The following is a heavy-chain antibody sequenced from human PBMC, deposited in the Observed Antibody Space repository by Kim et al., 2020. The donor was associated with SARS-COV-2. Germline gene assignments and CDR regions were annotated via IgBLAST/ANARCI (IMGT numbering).Heavy chain of an antibody. V-gene: IGHV3-33*06. CDR1: GFTFSSYG. J-gene: IGHJ6*02. Sequence: GGSLRLSCAASGFTFSSYGMHWVRQAPGKGLEWVAVIWYDGSNKYYADSVKGRFTISRDNSKNTLYLQMNSLRAEDTAVYYCAKDRKVVTPAGMDVWGQGTTVTVSS. CDR3: AKDRKVVTPAGMDV. CDR2: IWYDGSNK. D-gene: IGHD2-21*02.